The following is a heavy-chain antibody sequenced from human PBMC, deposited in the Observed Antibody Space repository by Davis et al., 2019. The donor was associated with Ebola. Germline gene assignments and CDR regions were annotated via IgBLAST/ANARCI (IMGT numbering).Heavy chain of an antibody. CDR2: IIPIFGTA. Sequence: SVNVSCKASGCTFSSYAISWVRQAPGQGLEWMGGIIPIFGTANYAQKFQGRVTITADESTSTAYMELSSLRSEDTAVYYCARVGSSKVYYYYYGMDVWGQGTTVTVSS. V-gene: IGHV1-69*13. J-gene: IGHJ6*02. D-gene: IGHD6-13*01. CDR3: ARVGSSKVYYYYYGMDV. CDR1: GCTFSSYA.